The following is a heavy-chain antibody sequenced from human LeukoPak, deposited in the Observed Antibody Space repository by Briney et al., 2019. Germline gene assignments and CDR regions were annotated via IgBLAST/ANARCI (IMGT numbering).Heavy chain of an antibody. CDR2: IFSDGNT. V-gene: IGHV3-66*01. J-gene: IGHJ6*04. Sequence: ETGGSLRLSCAASGFTVSSNYMSWVRQAPGKGLEWVSVIFSDGNTYYADSVKGRFTISRDNSKNTLYLQMNSLRAEDTAVYYCPELGITMIGGVWGKGTTVTISS. CDR1: GFTVSSNY. CDR3: PELGITMIGGV. D-gene: IGHD3-10*02.